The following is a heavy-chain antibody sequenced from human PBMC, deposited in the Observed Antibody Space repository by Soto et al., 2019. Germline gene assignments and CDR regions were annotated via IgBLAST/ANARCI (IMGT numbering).Heavy chain of an antibody. D-gene: IGHD3-9*01. CDR2: INHSGST. J-gene: IGHJ1*01. V-gene: IGHV4-34*01. CDR3: ARATRYFDWPKLFQH. CDR1: GGSFSGYY. Sequence: QVQLQQWGAGLLKPSETLSLTCAVYGGSFSGYYWSWIRQPPGKGLEWIGEINHSGSTNDNPSLKRRVTRAVDTSKNQFSLKLSSVTAADTAVYYCARATRYFDWPKLFQHWGQGTLVTVSS.